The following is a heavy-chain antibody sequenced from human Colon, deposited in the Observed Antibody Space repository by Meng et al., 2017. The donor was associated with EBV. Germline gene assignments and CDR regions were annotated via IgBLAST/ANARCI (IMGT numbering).Heavy chain of an antibody. CDR1: GGSFSGYY. V-gene: IGHV4-34*01. Sequence: QVQLQQWGAGLLKPSETLSLTCTVCGGSFSGYYWSWIRQPPGKGLEWIGETSHSGSTDYSPSLKSRVTISLDKSKNQLSLKLNSVTAADTAVYYCASSDYYRSDYWGQGTMVTVSA. J-gene: IGHJ4*02. D-gene: IGHD3-22*01. CDR2: TSHSGST. CDR3: ASSDYYRSDY.